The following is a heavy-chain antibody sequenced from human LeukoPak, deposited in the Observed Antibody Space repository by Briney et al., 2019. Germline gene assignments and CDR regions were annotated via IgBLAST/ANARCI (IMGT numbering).Heavy chain of an antibody. J-gene: IGHJ6*02. CDR2: ISGYNGNT. CDR1: GYSFTGFG. CDR3: ARDLWWSGTDYYYYGMDV. V-gene: IGHV1-18*01. D-gene: IGHD3-16*01. Sequence: ASVKVSCKTSGYSFTGFGVGWVRQAPGQGLEWMGWISGYNGNTNYAQNLQGRVTMTTDTSTSTAYMEVRSLRSDDTAVYYCARDLWWSGTDYYYYGMDVWGQGTTVTVSS.